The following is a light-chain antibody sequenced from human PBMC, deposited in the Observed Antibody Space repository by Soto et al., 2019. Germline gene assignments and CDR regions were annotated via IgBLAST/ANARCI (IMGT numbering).Light chain of an antibody. V-gene: IGLV2-8*01. Sequence: QAVVTQPPSASGSPGQSVTISCTGTSSDVGGYTYVSWYQQHPGKAPKLMIYEVSKRPSGVPDRFSGSKSGNTASLTVSGLQAEDEADYYCSSYAGSNRVFGTGTKVTVL. CDR1: SSDVGGYTY. J-gene: IGLJ1*01. CDR2: EVS. CDR3: SSYAGSNRV.